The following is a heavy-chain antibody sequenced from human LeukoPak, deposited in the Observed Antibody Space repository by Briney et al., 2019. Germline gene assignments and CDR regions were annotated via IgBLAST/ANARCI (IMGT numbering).Heavy chain of an antibody. CDR2: ISYDGSNK. V-gene: IGHV3-30-3*01. CDR1: GFTFSSYA. Sequence: GRSLRLSCAASGFTFSSYAMHWVRQAPGKGLEWVAVISYDGSNKYYADSVKGRFTISRDNSKNTLYLQMNSLRAEDTAVYYCARDSGSMIVVVTGDYAFDIWGQGTMVTVSS. CDR3: ARDSGSMIVVVTGDYAFDI. J-gene: IGHJ3*02. D-gene: IGHD3-22*01.